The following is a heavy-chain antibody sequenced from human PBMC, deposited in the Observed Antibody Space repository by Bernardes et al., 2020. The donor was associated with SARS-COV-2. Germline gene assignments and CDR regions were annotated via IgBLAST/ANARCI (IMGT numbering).Heavy chain of an antibody. CDR2: ISSSSSYI. CDR3: ARPSIVGATDFDY. D-gene: IGHD1-26*01. V-gene: IGHV3-21*01. Sequence: GGSLRLWCAASGFSFSSYSMNWVRQAPGKGLEWVSSISSSSSYIYYADSVKGRFTISRDNAKNSLYLQMNSLRAEDTAVYYCARPSIVGATDFDYWGQGTLVTVSS. CDR1: GFSFSSYS. J-gene: IGHJ4*02.